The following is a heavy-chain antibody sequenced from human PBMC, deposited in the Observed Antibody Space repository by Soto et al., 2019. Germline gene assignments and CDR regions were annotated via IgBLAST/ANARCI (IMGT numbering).Heavy chain of an antibody. D-gene: IGHD3-16*02. CDR1: GYTFTSYA. Sequence: QVQLVQSGAEVKKPGASVKVSCKASGYTFTSYAMHWVRQAPGQRLEWMGWINAGNGNTKYSQKFQGRVTITRDTSASTAYMELSSLRSEDTAVYYCARDKGVNSYIWGSYRYNHAGWFDPWGQGTLVTVSS. V-gene: IGHV1-3*01. CDR2: INAGNGNT. J-gene: IGHJ5*02. CDR3: ARDKGVNSYIWGSYRYNHAGWFDP.